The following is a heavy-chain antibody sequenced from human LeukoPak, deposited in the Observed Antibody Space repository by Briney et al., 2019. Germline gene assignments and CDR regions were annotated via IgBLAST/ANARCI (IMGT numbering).Heavy chain of an antibody. D-gene: IGHD3-3*01. CDR1: GGSICSSSYY. CDR3: ARMAADTTIFGVVKGRYYFDY. CDR2: IYHSGST. Sequence: PSETLSLTCTVSGGSICSSSYYWGWIRQPPGKGLEWIGRIYHSGSTYYNPSPKTRVTISVDTSKNQFSLKLSSVTAADTAVYYCARMAADTTIFGVVKGRYYFDYWGQGTLVTVSS. J-gene: IGHJ4*02. V-gene: IGHV4-39*07.